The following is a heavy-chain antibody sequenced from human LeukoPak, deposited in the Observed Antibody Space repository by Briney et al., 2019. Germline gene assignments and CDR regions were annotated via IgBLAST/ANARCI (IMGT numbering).Heavy chain of an antibody. CDR2: IGSSGNTV. V-gene: IGHV3-48*03. CDR1: GFTFSSYE. Sequence: GVPLRLSCAASGFTFSSYEMNWVRQAPGKVLEWVSYIGSSGNTVYYADSVKGRFAVSRANAENSQYLQMYSLRADDTAVYYCARESEFGDDEPLDLWGQGTLVTV. J-gene: IGHJ5*02. D-gene: IGHD4-17*01. CDR3: ARESEFGDDEPLDL.